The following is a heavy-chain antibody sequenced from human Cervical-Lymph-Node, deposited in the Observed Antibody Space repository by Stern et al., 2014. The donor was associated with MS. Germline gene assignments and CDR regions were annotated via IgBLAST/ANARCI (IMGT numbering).Heavy chain of an antibody. CDR1: GYTFTGYY. V-gene: IGHV1-2*06. CDR2: INPNSGAT. D-gene: IGHD5-12*01. Sequence: QVQLVQSGAEVKKPGASVKVSCKASGYTFTGYYMNCVRQAPGQGLEWMGRINPNSGATNYEQKFQGRVTMTRDTSTSTAYMEVGTLTSDDTAVYYCARTDRTYSASNFDLWGQGTLVTVSS. J-gene: IGHJ4*02. CDR3: ARTDRTYSASNFDL.